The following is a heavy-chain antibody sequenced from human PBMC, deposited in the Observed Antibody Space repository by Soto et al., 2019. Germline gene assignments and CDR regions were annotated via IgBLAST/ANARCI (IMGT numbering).Heavy chain of an antibody. CDR1: GYTFTSYG. CDR3: ARDYDILTGPRTGFDY. CDR2: ISAYNGNT. Sequence: GASVKVSCKASGYTFTSYGISWVRQAPGQGLEWMGWISAYNGNTNYAQKLQGRVTMTTDTSTSTAYTELRCLRSDDTAVYYCARDYDILTGPRTGFDYWGQGTLVTVS. D-gene: IGHD3-9*01. J-gene: IGHJ4*02. V-gene: IGHV1-18*01.